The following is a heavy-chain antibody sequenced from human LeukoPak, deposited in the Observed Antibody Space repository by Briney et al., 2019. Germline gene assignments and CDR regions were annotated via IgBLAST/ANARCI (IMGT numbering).Heavy chain of an antibody. CDR3: ARAFYGGPGGDLRILDY. CDR1: GFTFSSYA. CDR2: ISSSGSTI. D-gene: IGHD4-23*01. V-gene: IGHV3-48*04. J-gene: IGHJ4*02. Sequence: SGGSLRLSCAASGFTFSSYAMSWVRQAPGKGLEWVSYISSSGSTIYYADSVKGRFTISRDNAKNSLYLQMNSLRAEDTAVYYCARAFYGGPGGDLRILDYWGQGTLVTVSS.